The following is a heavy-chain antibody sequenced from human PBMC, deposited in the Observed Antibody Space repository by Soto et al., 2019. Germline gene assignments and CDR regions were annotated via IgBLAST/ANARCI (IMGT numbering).Heavy chain of an antibody. CDR3: AGPYSYGLRHAFDI. CDR2: ISAYNGNT. CDR1: GYTFTSYG. D-gene: IGHD5-18*01. V-gene: IGHV1-18*01. J-gene: IGHJ3*02. Sequence: ASVKVSCKASGYTFTSYGISWVRQAPGQGLEWMGWISAYNGNTNYAQKLQGRVTMTTDTSTSTAYMELRSLRSDDTAVYYCAGPYSYGLRHAFDIWGQGTMVTVSS.